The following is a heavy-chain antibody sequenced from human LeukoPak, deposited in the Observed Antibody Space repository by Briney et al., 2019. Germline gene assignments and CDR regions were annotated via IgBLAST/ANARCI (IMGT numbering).Heavy chain of an antibody. CDR1: GGSFSGYY. V-gene: IGHV4-34*01. CDR2: INHSGST. CDR3: ARRTALGPGDF. D-gene: IGHD1-1*01. J-gene: IGHJ4*02. Sequence: SETLSLTCAVYGGSFSGYYWSWIRQPPGKGLEWIGEINHSGSTNYNPSLKSRLSISVDTSKNQFSLKLSSVTAADTAVYYCARRTALGPGDFWGQGTLVTVSS.